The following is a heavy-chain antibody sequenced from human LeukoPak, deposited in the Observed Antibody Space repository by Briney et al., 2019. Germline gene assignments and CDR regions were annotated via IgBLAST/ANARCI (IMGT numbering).Heavy chain of an antibody. CDR2: IYPGDSDT. CDR1: GYSFTSYW. J-gene: IGHJ3*02. V-gene: IGHV5-51*01. CDR3: ARELEIGGAFDI. D-gene: IGHD1-1*01. Sequence: GESLKISCKGSGYSFTSYWIGWVRQMPGKGLEWMGIIYPGDSDTRYSPSFQGQVTISTDKSISTAYLRWSSLKASDTAIYYCARELEIGGAFDIWGQGTMVTASS.